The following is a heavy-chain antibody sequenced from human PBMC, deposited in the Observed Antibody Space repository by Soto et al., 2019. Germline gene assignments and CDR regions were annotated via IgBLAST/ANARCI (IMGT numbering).Heavy chain of an antibody. V-gene: IGHV3-33*01. Sequence: LRLSCAASGFTFSSYGMDWVRQAPGKGLEWVAVIWYDGSNKYYADSVKGRFTISRDNSKNTLYLQMNSLRAEDTAVYYCARDPRLSYDFWSGYFSYYYGMDVWGQGTTVTVSS. CDR2: IWYDGSNK. D-gene: IGHD3-3*01. CDR3: ARDPRLSYDFWSGYFSYYYGMDV. CDR1: GFTFSSYG. J-gene: IGHJ6*02.